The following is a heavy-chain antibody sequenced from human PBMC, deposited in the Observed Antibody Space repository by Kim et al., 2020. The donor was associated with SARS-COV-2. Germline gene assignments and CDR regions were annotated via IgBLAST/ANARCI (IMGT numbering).Heavy chain of an antibody. Sequence: GGSLRLSCAASGFTFSNSWMSWVRQAPGKALEWMANINQDGSDKYYVDSVKGRFTIARNNAKNSLSLQMDSLRAEDTAVYYCAIDFNRMVRGESWFDSLGQGTLVTVSS. J-gene: IGHJ5*01. CDR1: GFTFSNSW. D-gene: IGHD3-10*01. CDR2: INQDGSDK. CDR3: AIDFNRMVRGESWFDS. V-gene: IGHV3-7*03.